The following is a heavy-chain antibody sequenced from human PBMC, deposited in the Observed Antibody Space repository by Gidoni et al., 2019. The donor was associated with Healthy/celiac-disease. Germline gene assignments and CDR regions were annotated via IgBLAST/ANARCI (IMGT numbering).Heavy chain of an antibody. Sequence: QVQLVESGGGVVQPGRSLRLSCAASGFTFSSYGMHWVRQAPGKGLEWVAVISYDGSNKYYADSVKGRFTISRDNSKNTLYLQMNSLRAEDTAVYYCALPQIFGVVINYWGQGTLVTVSS. D-gene: IGHD3-3*01. J-gene: IGHJ4*02. CDR2: ISYDGSNK. V-gene: IGHV3-30*03. CDR1: GFTFSSYG. CDR3: ALPQIFGVVINY.